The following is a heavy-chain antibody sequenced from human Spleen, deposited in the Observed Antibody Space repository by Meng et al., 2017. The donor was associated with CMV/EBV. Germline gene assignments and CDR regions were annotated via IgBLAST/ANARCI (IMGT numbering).Heavy chain of an antibody. CDR3: ASLYSSSFSYFDY. V-gene: IGHV4-34*01. CDR1: GGSFSGHY. D-gene: IGHD6-13*01. CDR2: INDNGST. J-gene: IGHJ4*02. Sequence: SETLSLTCGVYGGSFSGHYWSWIRQSPGKGLEWIGEINDNGSTKNSPSLKSRVTISVDTSKKQFSLKLSSVTAADTAVYYCASLYSSSFSYFDYWGQGTLVTRLL.